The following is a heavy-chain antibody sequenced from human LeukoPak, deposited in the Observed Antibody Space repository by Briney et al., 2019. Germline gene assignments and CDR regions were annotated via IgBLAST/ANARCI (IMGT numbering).Heavy chain of an antibody. CDR1: GVSITSGDYY. V-gene: IGHV4-30-4*08. CDR3: ARLSPRITMVRGARYYYYMDV. D-gene: IGHD3-10*01. J-gene: IGHJ6*03. CDR2: IYYSGST. Sequence: PSQTLSLTCTVSGVSITSGDYYWSWIRQPPGKGLEWIGYIYYSGSTYYNPSLKSRVTISVDTSKNQFSLKLSSVTAADTAVYYCARLSPRITMVRGARYYYYMDVWGKGTTVTVSS.